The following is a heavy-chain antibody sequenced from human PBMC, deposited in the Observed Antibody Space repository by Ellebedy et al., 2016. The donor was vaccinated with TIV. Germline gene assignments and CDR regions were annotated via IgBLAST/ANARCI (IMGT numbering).Heavy chain of an antibody. CDR1: GYTFTSYY. D-gene: IGHD6-19*01. V-gene: IGHV1-46*01. CDR3: AIRYSSGWSLDY. Sequence: ASVKVSXXASGYTFTSYYMHWVRQAPGQGLEWMGIINPSGGRTSYAQKFQGRVTMTRDTSTSTVYMELSSLRFEDTAVYYCAIRYSSGWSLDYWGQGTLVTVSS. CDR2: INPSGGRT. J-gene: IGHJ4*02.